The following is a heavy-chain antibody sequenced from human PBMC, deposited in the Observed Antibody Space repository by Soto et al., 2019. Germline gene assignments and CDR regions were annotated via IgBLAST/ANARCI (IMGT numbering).Heavy chain of an antibody. Sequence: GGSLRLSCAASGFTFDDYAMHWVRQAPGKGLEWVSGISWNSGSIGYADSVKGRFTISRDNAKNSLYLQMNSLRAEDTALYYCAKENCSGGSCYLAYWGQGTLVTVSS. J-gene: IGHJ4*02. D-gene: IGHD2-15*01. CDR3: AKENCSGGSCYLAY. CDR1: GFTFDDYA. CDR2: ISWNSGSI. V-gene: IGHV3-9*01.